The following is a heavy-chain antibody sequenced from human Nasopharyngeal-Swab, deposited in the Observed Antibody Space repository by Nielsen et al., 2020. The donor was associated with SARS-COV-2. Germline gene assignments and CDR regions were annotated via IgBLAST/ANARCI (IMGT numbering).Heavy chain of an antibody. CDR3: AAATYYYGSGSYWWYYYYGMDV. D-gene: IGHD3-10*01. Sequence: SVKVSCKASGFTFTSSAVQWVRQARGQRLEWIGWIVVGSGNTNYAQKFQERVTITRDMSTSTAYMELSSLRSEDTAVYYCAAATYYYGSGSYWWYYYYGMDVWGQGTTVTVSS. V-gene: IGHV1-58*01. CDR2: IVVGSGNT. CDR1: GFTFTSSA. J-gene: IGHJ6*02.